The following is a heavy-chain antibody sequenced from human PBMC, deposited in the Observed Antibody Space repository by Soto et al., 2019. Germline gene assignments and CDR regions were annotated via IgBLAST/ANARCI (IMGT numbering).Heavy chain of an antibody. J-gene: IGHJ6*02. D-gene: IGHD4-17*01. CDR2: IYPGDSDT. CDR1: GYSFTSYW. CDR3: ARSTPDYGDYGVDYYYGMDV. Sequence: PGESLKISCKGSGYSFTSYWIGWVRQMPGKGLEWMGIIYPGDSDTRYSPSFQGQVTISADKSISTAYLQWSSLKASDTAMYYCARSTPDYGDYGVDYYYGMDVWGQGTTVTAP. V-gene: IGHV5-51*01.